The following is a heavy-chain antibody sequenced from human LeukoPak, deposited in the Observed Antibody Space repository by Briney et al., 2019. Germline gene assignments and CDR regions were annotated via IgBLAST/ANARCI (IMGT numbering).Heavy chain of an antibody. CDR2: ISSSSGTI. CDR1: GFTFSSYS. J-gene: IGHJ4*02. V-gene: IGHV3-48*01. Sequence: GGSLILSCAASGFTFSSYSMNWVRQAPGKGLEWDSYISSSSGTIYYADSVKGRFTISRDNAKNSLYLQMNSLRAEDTAVYYCARATGYCSSTSCSLYYFDYWGQGTLITVSS. CDR3: ARATGYCSSTSCSLYYFDY. D-gene: IGHD2-2*01.